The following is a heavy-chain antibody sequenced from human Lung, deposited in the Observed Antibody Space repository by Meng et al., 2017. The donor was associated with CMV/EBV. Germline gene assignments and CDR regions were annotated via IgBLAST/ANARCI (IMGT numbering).Heavy chain of an antibody. CDR2: ISSDGSST. Sequence: GESXKISXAASGFTFSTYWMHWVRQVPGKGLVWVSRISSDGSSTRSYADSVKGRFTISRDNAKNTLYLQMNSLRAEDTAVYYCVRGAMCSSTSCYKYYYYGMDVWGQGTTVTVSS. D-gene: IGHD2-2*02. J-gene: IGHJ6*02. CDR1: GFTFSTYW. CDR3: VRGAMCSSTSCYKYYYYGMDV. V-gene: IGHV3-74*01.